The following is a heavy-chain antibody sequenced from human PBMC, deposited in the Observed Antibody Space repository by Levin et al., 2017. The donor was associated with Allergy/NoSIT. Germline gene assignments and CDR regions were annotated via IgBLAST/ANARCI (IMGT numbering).Heavy chain of an antibody. D-gene: IGHD6-13*01. Sequence: GGSLRLSCAASGFTFSSYGMHWVRQAPGKGLEWVAVISYDGSNKYYADSVKGRFTISRDNSKNTLYLQMNSLRAEDTAVYYCARERYSSSYYYYGMDVWGQGTTVTVSS. CDR1: GFTFSSYG. V-gene: IGHV3-30*03. CDR2: ISYDGSNK. J-gene: IGHJ6*02. CDR3: ARERYSSSYYYYGMDV.